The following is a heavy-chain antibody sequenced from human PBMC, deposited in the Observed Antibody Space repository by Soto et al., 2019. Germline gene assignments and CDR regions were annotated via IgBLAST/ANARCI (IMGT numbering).Heavy chain of an antibody. D-gene: IGHD3-10*02. CDR1: GITFSSYA. J-gene: IGHJ4*02. CDR3: AKQAGSCSWSRCYFEY. Sequence: EVQLLESGGGLVQPGGSLRLSCAASGITFSSYAMYWVRQAPGKGLEWASTISAGGSSTYYADSVKGRFTISRDNSNNTLYLHINSLRAEDTAVYYCAKQAGSCSWSRCYFEYWGQGTLVTVSS. CDR2: ISAGGSST. V-gene: IGHV3-23*01.